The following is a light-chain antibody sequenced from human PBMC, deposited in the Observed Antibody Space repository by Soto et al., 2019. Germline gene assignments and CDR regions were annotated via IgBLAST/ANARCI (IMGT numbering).Light chain of an antibody. Sequence: QSVLTQPASVSGSPGQSITISGTRTSSGVGRFNFVSWFQQHPGKDPILLIYEVTKRPSGASNRFSGSKSGNTASLTISGLQTEDEADYYCSSYTTRSTSVFGTGTKVTV. CDR1: SSGVGRFNF. CDR2: EVT. J-gene: IGLJ1*01. CDR3: SSYTTRSTSV. V-gene: IGLV2-14*01.